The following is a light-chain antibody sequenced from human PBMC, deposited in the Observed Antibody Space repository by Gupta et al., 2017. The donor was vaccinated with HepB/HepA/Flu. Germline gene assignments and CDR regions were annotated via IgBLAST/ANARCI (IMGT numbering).Light chain of an antibody. J-gene: IGKJ2*01. CDR3: MQGIQFPHT. V-gene: IGKV2-24*01. CDR2: KIS. CDR1: QSLVYSDGNTY. Sequence: DIVLTQTPLSSPVTLGQPASISCRSSQSLVYSDGNTYLSWLQQRPGQPPRLLIDKISNRFSGVPDRFSGSGAGTDFTPKSSRVEAEDVGVYYCMQGIQFPHTFGQGTKLEIK.